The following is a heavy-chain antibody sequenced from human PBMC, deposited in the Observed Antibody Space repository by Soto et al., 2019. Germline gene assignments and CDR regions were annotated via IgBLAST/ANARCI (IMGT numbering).Heavy chain of an antibody. J-gene: IGHJ4*02. CDR1: GYTFTSYY. D-gene: IGHD3-3*01. Sequence: ASVKVSCKASGYTFTSYYMHWVRQAPGQGLEWMGIINPSGGSTSYAQKLQGRVTMTRDTSTSTVYMELSSLRSEDTAVYYCARMVSFGSGGYYLDYWGQGTLVTVSS. CDR3: ARMVSFGSGGYYLDY. CDR2: INPSGGST. V-gene: IGHV1-46*01.